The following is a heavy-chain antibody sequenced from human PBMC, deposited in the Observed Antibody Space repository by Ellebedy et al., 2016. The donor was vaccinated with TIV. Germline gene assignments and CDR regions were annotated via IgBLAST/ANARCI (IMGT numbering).Heavy chain of an antibody. CDR3: AVDPGPSYYYYTMDV. CDR2: ISSSSSYI. J-gene: IGHJ6*02. V-gene: IGHV3-21*01. Sequence: GGSLRLSCAASGFTFSSYSMNWVRQAPGKGLEWVSSISSSSSYIYYADSVKGRFTISRDNPKNSLYLQMNSLRAEDTAVYYWAVDPGPSYYYYTMDVWGQGTTVTVSS. CDR1: GFTFSSYS. D-gene: IGHD3-10*01.